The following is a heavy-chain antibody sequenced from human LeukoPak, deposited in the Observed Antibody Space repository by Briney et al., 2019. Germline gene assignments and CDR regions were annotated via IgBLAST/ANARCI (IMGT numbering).Heavy chain of an antibody. D-gene: IGHD1-26*01. V-gene: IGHV4-39*02. CDR1: GGSINNNHYY. J-gene: IGHJ4*02. Sequence: SSETLSLTCAVSGGSINNNHYYWGWIRQPPGKGLEWIGSIYYSGSTYYNPSLKSRVTISVDTSENHVSLKLSSVTAADTAVYYCARDGGSYPLFDYWGQGTLVTVSS. CDR2: IYYSGST. CDR3: ARDGGSYPLFDY.